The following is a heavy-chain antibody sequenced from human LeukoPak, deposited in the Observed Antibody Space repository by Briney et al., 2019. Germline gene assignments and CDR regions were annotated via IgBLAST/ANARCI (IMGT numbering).Heavy chain of an antibody. CDR1: GGSFSGYY. V-gene: IGHV4-34*01. Sequence: KPSETLSLTCAVYGGSFSGYYWSWIRQPPGKGLEWIGEINHSGSTNYNPSLKSRVTISVDTSKNRFSLKLSSVTAADTAVYYCARGLAARRRGFDYWGQGTLVTVSS. J-gene: IGHJ4*02. D-gene: IGHD6-6*01. CDR3: ARGLAARRRGFDY. CDR2: INHSGST.